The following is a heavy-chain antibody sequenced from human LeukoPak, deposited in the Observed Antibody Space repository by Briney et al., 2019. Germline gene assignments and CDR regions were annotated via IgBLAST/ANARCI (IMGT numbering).Heavy chain of an antibody. D-gene: IGHD2-2*01. J-gene: IGHJ5*02. Sequence: ASVKVSCKASGYTFTGYYMHWVRQAPGQGLEWMGRINPNSGGTNYALKFQGRVTMTRDTSISTAYMELSRLSSDDTAVYYCARDVVPEANWFDPWGQGTLVTVSS. CDR3: ARDVVPEANWFDP. CDR1: GYTFTGYY. CDR2: INPNSGGT. V-gene: IGHV1-2*06.